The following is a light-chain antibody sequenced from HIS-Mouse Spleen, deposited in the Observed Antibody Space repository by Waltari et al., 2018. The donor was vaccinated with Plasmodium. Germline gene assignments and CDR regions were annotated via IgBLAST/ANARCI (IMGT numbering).Light chain of an antibody. Sequence: QSALTQPRSVSGSPGQSVTISCTGTSSDVGGYNYVSWYQQHPGKAPKLMIYDVSKRPSGVPDRFSGYKSGNTASLTISGLQAEDEADYYCCSYAGSYPHVVFGGGTKLTVL. CDR2: DVS. CDR3: CSYAGSYPHVV. V-gene: IGLV2-11*01. J-gene: IGLJ2*01. CDR1: SSDVGGYNY.